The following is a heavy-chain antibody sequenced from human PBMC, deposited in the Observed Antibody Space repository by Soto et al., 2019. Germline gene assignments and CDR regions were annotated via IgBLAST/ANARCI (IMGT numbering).Heavy chain of an antibody. V-gene: IGHV3-74*03. CDR1: GFTFSRYW. CDR3: AGDGIAVAGTGNFDF. Sequence: EVQLVESGGGLVQPGGSLRLSCAASGFTFSRYWMHWVRQAPGEGLVWVSRINGDGSSTTYAESVKGRFTISRDNVMSMVYLQMNSLRVEAKATYFCAGDGIAVAGTGNFDFWGQGTLVTVSS. D-gene: IGHD6-19*01. J-gene: IGHJ4*02. CDR2: INGDGSST.